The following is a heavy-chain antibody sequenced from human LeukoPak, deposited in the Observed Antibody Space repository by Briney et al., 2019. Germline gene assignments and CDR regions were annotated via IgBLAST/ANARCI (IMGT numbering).Heavy chain of an antibody. D-gene: IGHD3-10*01. CDR3: AKGYGAGFGSGTTNYYYYGMDV. J-gene: IGHJ6*02. CDR1: GFTFSSYA. CDR2: ISGSGGST. V-gene: IGHV3-23*01. Sequence: GGSLRLSCTASGFTFSSYAMSWVRQAPGKGLEWVSAISGSGGSTYYADSVKGRFTISRDNSKNTLYLQMNSLRAEDTAVYYCAKGYGAGFGSGTTNYYYYGMDVWGQGTTVTVSS.